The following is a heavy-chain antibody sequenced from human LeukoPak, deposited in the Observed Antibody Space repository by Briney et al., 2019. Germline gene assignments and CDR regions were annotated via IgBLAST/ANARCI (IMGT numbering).Heavy chain of an antibody. CDR2: IIHSGST. V-gene: IGHV4-34*12. CDR1: GGSFSGYY. Sequence: SETLSLTCAVYGGSFSGYYWSWIRQPPGKGLEWIGEIIHSGSTNYNPSLKSRVTISVDTSKNQFSLKLSSVTAADTAVYYCASGGYCSGGSCYSPPAYWGQGTLVTVSS. D-gene: IGHD2-15*01. CDR3: ASGGYCSGGSCYSPPAY. J-gene: IGHJ4*02.